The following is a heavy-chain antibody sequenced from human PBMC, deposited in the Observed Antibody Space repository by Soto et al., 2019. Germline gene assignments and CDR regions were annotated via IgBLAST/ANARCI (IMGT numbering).Heavy chain of an antibody. V-gene: IGHV1-2*02. D-gene: IGHD2-8*01. J-gene: IGHJ6*02. Sequence: QVQLVQSGAEVKKPGASVKVSCKASGYTFTSYYMHWVRQAPGQGLEWMGWINPDSGVTYYPHKFQDRVTMTRDTSSSTAYMELSRLTSVDTALYYCARDRGVRDVWGQGTTVIVSS. CDR1: GYTFTSYY. CDR3: ARDRGVRDV. CDR2: INPDSGVT.